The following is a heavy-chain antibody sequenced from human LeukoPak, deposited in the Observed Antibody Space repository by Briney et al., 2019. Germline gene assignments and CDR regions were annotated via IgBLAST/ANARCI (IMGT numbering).Heavy chain of an antibody. J-gene: IGHJ5*02. V-gene: IGHV1-69*13. CDR1: GGTFSSYA. CDR2: IIPIFGTA. Sequence: GASVKVSRKASGGTFSSYAISWVRQAPGQGLEWMGGIIPIFGTANYAQKFQGRVTITADESTSTAYMELSSLRSEDTAVYYCARGWDSSSWYNNWFDPWGQGTLVTVSS. D-gene: IGHD6-13*01. CDR3: ARGWDSSSWYNNWFDP.